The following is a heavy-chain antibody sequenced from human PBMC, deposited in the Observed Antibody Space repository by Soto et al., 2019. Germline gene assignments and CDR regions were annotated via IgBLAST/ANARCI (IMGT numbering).Heavy chain of an antibody. J-gene: IGHJ4*02. V-gene: IGHV3-23*01. D-gene: IGHD3-22*01. CDR1: GFTFSSYA. Sequence: GGSLRLSCAASGFTFSSYAMSWVRQAPGKGLEWVSAISGSGGSTYYADSVKGRFTISRDNSKSTLYLQMNSLRAEDTAVYYCAKVTPSDSSGYLFDYWGQGTLVTVSS. CDR3: AKVTPSDSSGYLFDY. CDR2: ISGSGGST.